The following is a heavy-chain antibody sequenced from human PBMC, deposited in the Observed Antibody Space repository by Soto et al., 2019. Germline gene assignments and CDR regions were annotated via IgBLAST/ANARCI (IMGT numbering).Heavy chain of an antibody. CDR3: ARRPPLEPFIS. J-gene: IGHJ5*02. Sequence: PETLSLTCSVSGGSSSSSSYYWGWIRQPPGKGLEWIGRIYYSESTYYNPSLESRVTIPVHTSKNPSSLKLSSVTAADTAVYYCARRPPLEPFISWGQRTLVTVSS. CDR2: IYYSEST. CDR1: GGSSSSSSYY. V-gene: IGHV4-39*01.